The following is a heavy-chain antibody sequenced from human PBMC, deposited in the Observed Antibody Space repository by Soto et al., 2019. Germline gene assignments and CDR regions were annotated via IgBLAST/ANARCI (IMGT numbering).Heavy chain of an antibody. J-gene: IGHJ3*02. V-gene: IGHV1-18*01. CDR2: ISAYNGNT. CDR3: ASSIVVVPAAISTALDI. Sequence: ASVKVSCKASGYTFTSYGISWVRQPPGQGLEWMGWISAYNGNTNYAQKLQGRVTMTTDTSTSTAYMELRRLRSDDTAVYYCASSIVVVPAAISTALDIWGQGTMVTVSS. CDR1: GYTFTSYG. D-gene: IGHD2-2*01.